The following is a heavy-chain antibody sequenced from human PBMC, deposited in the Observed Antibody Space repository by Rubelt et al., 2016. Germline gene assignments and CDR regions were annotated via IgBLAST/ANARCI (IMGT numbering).Heavy chain of an antibody. J-gene: IGHJ2*01. CDR2: IFFNGNS. CDR1: GGSISPNY. CDR3: ARHGAVLNWFFDL. D-gene: IGHD3-16*01. Sequence: QVQLQQWGAGLLKPSETLSLTCTVSGGSISPNYWSWIRQSPGKGLEWIGYIFFNGNSNYNPSLKSRVTISVDTSTNQVPLRLNSETAADTAVYYCARHGAVLNWFFDLWGRGTLVTVSA. V-gene: IGHV4-59*08.